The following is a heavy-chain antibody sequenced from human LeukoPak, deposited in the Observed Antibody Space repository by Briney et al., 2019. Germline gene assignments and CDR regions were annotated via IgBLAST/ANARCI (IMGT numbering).Heavy chain of an antibody. CDR3: ARGRVSPSSSFDY. CDR1: GFTFRSYA. Sequence: GGSLRLSCAASGFTFRSYAMSWVRQAPGKGLEWVSTISGSGVTTYYADSVKGRFTISRDHSKNTLYLQIDSLRAEDTAVYHCARGRVSPSSSFDYWGQGTLVTVSS. D-gene: IGHD6-13*01. CDR2: ISGSGVTT. J-gene: IGHJ4*02. V-gene: IGHV3-23*01.